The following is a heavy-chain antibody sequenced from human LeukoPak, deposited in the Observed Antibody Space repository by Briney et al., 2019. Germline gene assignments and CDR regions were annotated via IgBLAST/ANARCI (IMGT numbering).Heavy chain of an antibody. V-gene: IGHV3-7*04. CDR1: GFTFSSYG. CDR2: IKQDGSEN. CDR3: ARDYDPFDC. D-gene: IGHD5-12*01. Sequence: GGSLRLSCAASGFTFSSYGMHWVRQAPGKGLEWVANIKQDGSENYYVDSVKGRFTISRDNAKNSLYLHMNSLKVEDTAVYYCARDYDPFDCWGQGTLVTVSS. J-gene: IGHJ4*02.